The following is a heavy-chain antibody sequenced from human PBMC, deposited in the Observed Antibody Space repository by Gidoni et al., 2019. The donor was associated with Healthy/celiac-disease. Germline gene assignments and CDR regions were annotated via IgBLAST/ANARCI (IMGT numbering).Heavy chain of an antibody. D-gene: IGHD2-15*01. CDR3: ARDRGGYCSGGTCYDAFDI. CDR1: GYPFTGYY. Sequence: QVQLVQSGAEGKKPGASVKVYCKASGYPFTGYYMHWVRQAPGQGLEWMGWINPNTGGTNYAQKFQGRVTMTRDTSINTAYMDLSRLRSDDTAVYYCARDRGGYCSGGTCYDAFDIWGQGTMVTVSS. CDR2: INPNTGGT. J-gene: IGHJ3*02. V-gene: IGHV1-2*02.